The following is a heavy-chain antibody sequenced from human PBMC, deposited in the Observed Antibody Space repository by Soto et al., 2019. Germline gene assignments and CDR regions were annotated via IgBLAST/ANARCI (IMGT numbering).Heavy chain of an antibody. D-gene: IGHD2-8*01. CDR2: IYYSGST. J-gene: IGHJ6*02. V-gene: IGHV4-61*01. Sequence: QVQLQESGPGLVKPSETLSLTYTVSGGSVSSGSYYWSWIRQPPGKGLEWIGYIYYSGSTNYNPSLKSRVTISVDTSKNQFSLKLSSVTAADTAVYYCARDVIRDCTNGVCFSPDGMDVWGQGTTVTVSS. CDR3: ARDVIRDCTNGVCFSPDGMDV. CDR1: GGSVSSGSYY.